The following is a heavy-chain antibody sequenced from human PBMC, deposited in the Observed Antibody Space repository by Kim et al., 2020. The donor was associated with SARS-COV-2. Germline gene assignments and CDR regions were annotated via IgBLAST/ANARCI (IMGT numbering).Heavy chain of an antibody. Sequence: GGSLRLSCAASGFTFSSYGMHWARQAPGKGLEWVADISHDGGDKYYVDSVKGRFTISRDNSKKTLYLQMNSLRAEDTAVYYCARVGPNFGVSTNGMDVWGHGTTVTVSS. CDR2: ISHDGGDK. J-gene: IGHJ6*02. D-gene: IGHD3-10*01. V-gene: IGHV3-33*05. CDR3: ARVGPNFGVSTNGMDV. CDR1: GFTFSSYG.